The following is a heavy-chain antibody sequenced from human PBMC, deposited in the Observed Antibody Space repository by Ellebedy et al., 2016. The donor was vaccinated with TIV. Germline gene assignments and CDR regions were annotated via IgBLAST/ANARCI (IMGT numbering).Heavy chain of an antibody. CDR2: ISGSGGST. J-gene: IGHJ4*02. Sequence: GESLKISXAASGFTFSSYAMSWVRQAPGKGLEWVSAISGSGGSTYYADSVKGRFTISRDNSKNTLYLQMNSLRAEDTAVYYCAKVVKVPASYYDYWGQGTLVTVSS. V-gene: IGHV3-23*01. CDR1: GFTFSSYA. D-gene: IGHD3-10*01. CDR3: AKVVKVPASYYDY.